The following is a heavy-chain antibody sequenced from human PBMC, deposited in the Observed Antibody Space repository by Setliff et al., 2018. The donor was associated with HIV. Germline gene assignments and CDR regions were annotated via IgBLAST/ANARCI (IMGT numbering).Heavy chain of an antibody. D-gene: IGHD2-8*01. CDR1: GGSIGGFY. J-gene: IGHJ4*02. CDR2: IYDTGST. Sequence: TLSLTCTVSGGSIGGFYWNWIRQSAGKGLQWIGRIYDTGSTKYNHSLKSRLTMSLDTSKNQFSLNLDSVTAADTAVYYCARSFGNGNSRLGNWGQGTLVTVSS. CDR3: ARSFGNGNSRLGN. V-gene: IGHV4-4*07.